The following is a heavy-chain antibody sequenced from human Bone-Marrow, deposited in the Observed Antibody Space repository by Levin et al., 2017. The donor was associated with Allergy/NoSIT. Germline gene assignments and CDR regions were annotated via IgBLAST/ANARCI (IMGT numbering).Heavy chain of an antibody. D-gene: IGHD1-7*01. V-gene: IGHV2-70*04. Sequence: SGPTLVKPTQTLTLTCNFSGFSLSTNGMRVSWIRQPPGKALEWLARIDWDDDKFYSTSLMSRLTISKDTSNNQVVLTMTNMDPVDTATYYCDRDLTGITRLEHQGSLGMDVWGQGTTVTVAS. J-gene: IGHJ6*02. CDR1: GFSLSTNGMR. CDR3: DRDLTGITRLEHQGSLGMDV. CDR2: IDWDDDK.